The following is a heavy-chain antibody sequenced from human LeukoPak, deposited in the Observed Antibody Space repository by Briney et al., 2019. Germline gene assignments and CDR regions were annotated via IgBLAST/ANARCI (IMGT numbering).Heavy chain of an antibody. CDR3: ARDWSSKYPYYYGMDV. J-gene: IGHJ6*02. V-gene: IGHV3-33*01. Sequence: GGSLRLSCAASGFTFSSYGMHWVRQAPGKGPEWVAVIWYDGSNKYYADSVKGRFTISRDNSKNTLYLQMNSLRAEDTAVYYCARDWSSKYPYYYGMDVWGQGTTVTVSS. CDR2: IWYDGSNK. CDR1: GFTFSSYG. D-gene: IGHD4-11*01.